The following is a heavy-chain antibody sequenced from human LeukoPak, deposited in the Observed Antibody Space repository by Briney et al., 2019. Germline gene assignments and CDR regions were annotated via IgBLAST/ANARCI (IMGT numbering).Heavy chain of an antibody. CDR3: ATEVLAVAGTSYYFDY. Sequence: ASVKVSCKASGYTFTSYYMHWVRQAPGQGLEWMGIINPSGGSTSYAQKFQGRVTMTRDMSTSTVYMELSSQRSEDTAVYYCATEVLAVAGTSYYFDYWGQGTLVTVSS. J-gene: IGHJ4*02. D-gene: IGHD6-19*01. V-gene: IGHV1-46*01. CDR2: INPSGGST. CDR1: GYTFTSYY.